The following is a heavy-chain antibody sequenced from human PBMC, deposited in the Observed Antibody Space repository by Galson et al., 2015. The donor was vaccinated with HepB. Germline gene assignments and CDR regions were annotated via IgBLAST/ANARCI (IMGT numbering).Heavy chain of an antibody. CDR2: ISAYNGNT. Sequence: SVKVSCKASGYTFTSYGISWVRQAPGQGLEWMGWISAYNGNTNYAQKLQGRVTMTADTSTSTAYMELRSLRSDDTAVYYCARGGCSGGSCRRLDYWGQGTLVTVSS. J-gene: IGHJ4*02. CDR3: ARGGCSGGSCRRLDY. V-gene: IGHV1-18*01. CDR1: GYTFTSYG. D-gene: IGHD2-15*01.